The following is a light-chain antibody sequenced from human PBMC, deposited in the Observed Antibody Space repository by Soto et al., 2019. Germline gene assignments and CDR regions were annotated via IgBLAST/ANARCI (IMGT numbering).Light chain of an antibody. Sequence: EIVLTQSPGTLSLSPGERATLSCRASQSVSGSYLAWNQQKPGQAPRLLIYGASSRVTGIPDRFSGSGSRTDFTLTISRLEPEDFAVYYCQQYGSSPIFTFGLGTKVDI. CDR2: GAS. J-gene: IGKJ3*01. V-gene: IGKV3-20*01. CDR3: QQYGSSPIFT. CDR1: QSVSGSY.